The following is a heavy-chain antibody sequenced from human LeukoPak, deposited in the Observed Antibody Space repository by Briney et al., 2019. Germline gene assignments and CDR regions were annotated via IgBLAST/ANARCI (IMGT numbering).Heavy chain of an antibody. CDR3: ARVRGSYYLDY. Sequence: GGSLRLSCAASGFTFSSYGMHWVRQAPGKGLEWVSYISSSISTIYYADSVKGRFTISRDNAKNSLYLQMNSLRAEDTAVYYCARVRGSYYLDYWGQGTLVTVSS. CDR1: GFTFSSYG. CDR2: ISSSISTI. J-gene: IGHJ4*02. V-gene: IGHV3-48*01. D-gene: IGHD1-26*01.